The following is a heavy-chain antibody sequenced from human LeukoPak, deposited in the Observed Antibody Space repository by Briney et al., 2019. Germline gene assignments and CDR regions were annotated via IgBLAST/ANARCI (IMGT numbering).Heavy chain of an antibody. CDR1: GGSISSYY. CDR3: ARGPYYFDC. Sequence: PSETLSLTCTVSGGSISSYYWNWIRQPPGKGLEWIGYIFSSGSTNYNPSLRSRVTISVDTSKNQFSLKLSSVTAADTAVYYCARGPYYFDCWGQGTLVTVSS. CDR2: IFSSGST. J-gene: IGHJ4*02. V-gene: IGHV4-59*01.